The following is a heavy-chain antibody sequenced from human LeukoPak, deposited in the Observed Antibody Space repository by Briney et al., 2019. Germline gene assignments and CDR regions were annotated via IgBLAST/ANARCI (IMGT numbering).Heavy chain of an antibody. CDR2: MNPNSGNT. J-gene: IGHJ1*01. Sequence: XSXXTFTXXDINWVRQATGQGLEWRGWMNPNSGNTGYAQKFQGRVTMTRNTSISTAYMELRRLRYEEAAVYYCARGLRDSSGREYFQHWGQGTLVTVSS. D-gene: IGHD3-22*01. CDR3: ARGLRDSSGREYFQH. CDR1: XXTFTXXD. V-gene: IGHV1-8*01.